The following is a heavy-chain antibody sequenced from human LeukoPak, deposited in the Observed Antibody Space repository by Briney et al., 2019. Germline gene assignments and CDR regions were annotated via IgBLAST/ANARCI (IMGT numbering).Heavy chain of an antibody. CDR3: ARPQSGSGSYYIDDY. V-gene: IGHV4-34*01. D-gene: IGHD3-10*01. Sequence: SETLSLTCAVYGGSFSGYYWTWIRQPPGKGLEWIGEINHSGSTNYNPSLKSRVTISIDTSKNQFSLRLSSVTAADTAVYYCARPQSGSGSYYIDDYWGQGTLVTVSS. CDR1: GGSFSGYY. CDR2: INHSGST. J-gene: IGHJ4*02.